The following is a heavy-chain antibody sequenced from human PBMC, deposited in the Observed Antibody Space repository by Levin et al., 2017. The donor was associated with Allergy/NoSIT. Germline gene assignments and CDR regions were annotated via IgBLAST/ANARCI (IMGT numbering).Heavy chain of an antibody. D-gene: IGHD2-2*01. V-gene: IGHV3-64*01. CDR1: GFAFSTYA. Sequence: GESLKISCAASGFAFSTYAMHWVRQAPGKGLEHVSTISGNGGTTYYANSVKGRFTISRDNSKNTMYLQMGSLRPEDMAVYYCARDGPYCSPSSSRPQCYTFDIWGQGIMVTVSS. J-gene: IGHJ3*02. CDR2: ISGNGGTT. CDR3: ARDGPYCSPSSSRPQCYTFDI.